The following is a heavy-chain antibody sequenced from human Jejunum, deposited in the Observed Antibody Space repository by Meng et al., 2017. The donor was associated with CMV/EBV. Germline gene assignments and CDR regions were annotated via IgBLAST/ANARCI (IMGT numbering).Heavy chain of an antibody. CDR2: INGGNGKT. CDR1: GYTFTSYA. CDR3: ARDVVVPAALTVRIDY. Sequence: QVPLVQSGAEVKKPGASGKVSCKASGYTFTSYAIHWVRQAPGQRLEWMGWINGGNGKTKYSQKFQGRVTITRDTSASTAYMELSSLRSEDTAVYYSARDVVVPAALTVRIDYWGQGTLVTVSS. D-gene: IGHD2-2*01. V-gene: IGHV1-3*01. J-gene: IGHJ4*02.